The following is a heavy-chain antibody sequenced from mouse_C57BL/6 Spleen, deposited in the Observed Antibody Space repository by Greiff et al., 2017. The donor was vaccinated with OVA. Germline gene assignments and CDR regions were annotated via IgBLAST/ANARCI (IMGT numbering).Heavy chain of an antibody. CDR2: INYDGSST. CDR3: TRVITAVLRYFDV. D-gene: IGHD1-1*01. V-gene: IGHV5-16*01. Sequence: EVKVEESEGGLVQPGSSMKLSCTASGFTFSDYYMAWVRQVPEKGLEWVANINYDGSSTYYLDSLKSRFIISRDNAKNILYLQMSSLKSEDTATYYCTRVITAVLRYFDVWGTGTTVTVSS. J-gene: IGHJ1*03. CDR1: GFTFSDYY.